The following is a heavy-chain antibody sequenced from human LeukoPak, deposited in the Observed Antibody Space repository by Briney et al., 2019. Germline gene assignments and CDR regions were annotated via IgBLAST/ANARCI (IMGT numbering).Heavy chain of an antibody. CDR3: ARDGHYYGSGSHPYYFDY. CDR2: ITPNSGGT. V-gene: IGHV1-2*02. D-gene: IGHD3-10*01. CDR1: GYTFTGYY. Sequence: ASVKVSCKASGYTFTGYYMHWVRQAPGHGLEWMGWITPNSGGTNYAQKFQGRVTMTRDTSISTAYMELSRLRSDDTAVYYCARDGHYYGSGSHPYYFDYWGQGTLVTVSS. J-gene: IGHJ4*02.